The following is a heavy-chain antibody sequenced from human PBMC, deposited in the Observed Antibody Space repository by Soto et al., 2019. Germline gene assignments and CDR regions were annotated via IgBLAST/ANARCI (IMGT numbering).Heavy chain of an antibody. CDR3: ARMRGNYYVPGY. V-gene: IGHV4-31*03. CDR1: NASITSSGYY. Sequence: QVQLQESGPRLVEASQTLSLTCTVSNASITSSGYYWSWVRQPPGKRLEWIGYIYHSGSTFYSTSLQSRLTMSVDTSKNRFSLALRYVTAADAAVYPCARMRGNYYVPGYWGQGTLVPVSS. CDR2: IYHSGST. D-gene: IGHD1-26*01. J-gene: IGHJ4*02.